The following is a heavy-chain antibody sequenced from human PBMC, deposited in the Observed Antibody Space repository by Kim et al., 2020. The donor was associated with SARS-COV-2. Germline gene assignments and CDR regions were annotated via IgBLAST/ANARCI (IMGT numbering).Heavy chain of an antibody. J-gene: IGHJ4*02. D-gene: IGHD1-26*01. Sequence: SVKGRFTISREHSKNTLYLQMNSLRAEDTAVYYCARDDYSGSYYFALPDYWGQGTLVTVSS. V-gene: IGHV3-30*01. CDR3: ARDDYSGSYYFALPDY.